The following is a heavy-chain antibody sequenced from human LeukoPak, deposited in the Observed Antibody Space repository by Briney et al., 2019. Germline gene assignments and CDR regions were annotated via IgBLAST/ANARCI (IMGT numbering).Heavy chain of an antibody. D-gene: IGHD3-9*01. V-gene: IGHV3-48*02. CDR2: INHNAEMI. CDR3: ARDHDWAFDL. J-gene: IGHJ4*02. CDR1: GFPFGSYV. Sequence: GGSLRLSCEGSGFPFGSYVMSWVRQAPGRGLEWIAYINHNAEMIFYPDFVKGRFTISRDNPKKSLYLQMNALRYEDTAIYYCARDHDWAFDLWGQGTLVTVSS.